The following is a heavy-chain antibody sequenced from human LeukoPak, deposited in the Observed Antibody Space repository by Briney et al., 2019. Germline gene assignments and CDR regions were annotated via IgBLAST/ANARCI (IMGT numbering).Heavy chain of an antibody. D-gene: IGHD5-24*01. Sequence: PSETLSLTCTVSGGSISSYYWSWIRQPPGKGLEWIGYIYYSGSTNYSPSLKSRVTISGDTSKNQFSLRLSSVTAADTAVYYCARESLTWLQSRTSWFDPWGQGTLVTVSS. CDR1: GGSISSYY. CDR2: IYYSGST. V-gene: IGHV4-59*12. CDR3: ARESLTWLQSRTSWFDP. J-gene: IGHJ5*02.